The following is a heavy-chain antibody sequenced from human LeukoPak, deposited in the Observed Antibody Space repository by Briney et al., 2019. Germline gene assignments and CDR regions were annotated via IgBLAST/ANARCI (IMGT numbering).Heavy chain of an antibody. CDR2: IYSGGST. CDR1: GFTVSGNY. J-gene: IGHJ4*02. Sequence: GGSLRLSCAASGFTVSGNYMSWVRQAPGKGLEWVSVIYSGGSTYYADSVKGRFTISRDNSKNTLYLQMNSLRAEDTAVYYCAKDSAYSGGPFAGGFDHWGQGTLVTVSA. V-gene: IGHV3-53*01. CDR3: AKDSAYSGGPFAGGFDH. D-gene: IGHD5-18*01.